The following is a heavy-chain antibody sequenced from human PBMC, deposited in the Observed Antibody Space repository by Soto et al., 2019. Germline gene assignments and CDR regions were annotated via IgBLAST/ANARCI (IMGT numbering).Heavy chain of an antibody. CDR2: IKSKTDGGTT. V-gene: IGHV3-15*01. J-gene: IGHJ3*02. Sequence: GGSLRLSCAASGFTFSNAWMSWVRQAPGKGLEWVGRIKSKTDGGTTDYAAPVKGRFTISRDDSKNTLYLQMNSLKTEDTAVYYCTTLGYGSGGSCYKDAFDIWGQGTMVTVSS. CDR3: TTLGYGSGGSCYKDAFDI. D-gene: IGHD2-15*01. CDR1: GFTFSNAW.